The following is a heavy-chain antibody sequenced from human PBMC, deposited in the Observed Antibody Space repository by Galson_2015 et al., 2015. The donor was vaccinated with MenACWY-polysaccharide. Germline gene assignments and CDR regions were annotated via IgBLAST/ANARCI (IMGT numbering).Heavy chain of an antibody. D-gene: IGHD4-17*01. V-gene: IGHV3-21*01. CDR3: ARDPRRVTIGP. J-gene: IGHJ5*02. CDR1: GFSFSSYR. CDR2: ISGSSGYI. Sequence: SLRLSCAASGFSFSSYRMNWVRQAPGKGLEWVSSISGSSGYIYYADSVKGRFTISRDNAKNSLYLQMNSLRAEDTAVYYCARDPRRVTIGPWGHGTLVTVSS.